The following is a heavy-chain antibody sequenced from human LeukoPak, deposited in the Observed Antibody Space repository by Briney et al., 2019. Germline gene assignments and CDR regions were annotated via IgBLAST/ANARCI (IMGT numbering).Heavy chain of an antibody. V-gene: IGHV3-7*01. J-gene: IGHJ4*02. CDR1: GGSFSGYY. CDR3: ARRPSPVKRRIWSYYYFDY. D-gene: IGHD1-26*01. Sequence: ETLSLTCAVYGGSFSGYYWSWIRQPPGKGLEWVANIKQDGSEKYYVDSVKGRFTISRDNAKNSLYLRMNSLRAEDTAVYYCARRPSPVKRRIWSYYYFDYWGQGTLVTVSS. CDR2: IKQDGSEK.